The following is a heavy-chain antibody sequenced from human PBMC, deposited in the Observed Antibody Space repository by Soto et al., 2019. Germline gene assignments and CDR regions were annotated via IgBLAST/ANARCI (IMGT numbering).Heavy chain of an antibody. CDR2: IIPIFGTA. J-gene: IGHJ4*02. CDR1: GGTFSSYA. V-gene: IGHV1-69*13. D-gene: IGHD2-15*01. CDR3: SGYCSGGSCYGS. Sequence: WASVKVSCKASGGTFSSYAISWVRQAPGQGLEWMGGIIPIFGTANYAQKFQGRVTITADESTSTAYMELSSLRSEYTAVYYCSGYCSGGSCYGSWGQGNLVSVSS.